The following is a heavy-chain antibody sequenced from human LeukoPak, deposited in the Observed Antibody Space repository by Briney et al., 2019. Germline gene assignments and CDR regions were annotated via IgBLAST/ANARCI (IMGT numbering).Heavy chain of an antibody. CDR1: GFTFTGYD. CDR2: ISFDGSKK. CDR3: AIKTAD. Sequence: GGSLRLSCAASGFTFTGYDMHWVRQAPGKGLEWVAGISFDGSKKYYADSVKGRFTISRDNSKNTLYLQMNSLRAEDTAVYYCAIKTADWGQGTLVTVSS. J-gene: IGHJ4*02. V-gene: IGHV3-30-3*01. D-gene: IGHD5-18*01.